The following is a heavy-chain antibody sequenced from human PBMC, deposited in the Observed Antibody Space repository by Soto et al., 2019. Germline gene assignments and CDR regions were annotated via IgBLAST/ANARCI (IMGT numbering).Heavy chain of an antibody. CDR2: IHYSGTT. CDR1: GSSISSGGYY. D-gene: IGHD3-3*01. V-gene: IGHV4-31*03. J-gene: IGHJ1*01. Sequence: SETLSLTCTVSGSSISSGGYYLSLIRQHPGKGLEWIGYIHYSGTTYYDPSLKSRVTISVDTSKNQFSLKLSSVTAANTAVYYCARFGLNTADTADFEYFQHWGQGTLVTVSS. CDR3: ARFGLNTADTADFEYFQH.